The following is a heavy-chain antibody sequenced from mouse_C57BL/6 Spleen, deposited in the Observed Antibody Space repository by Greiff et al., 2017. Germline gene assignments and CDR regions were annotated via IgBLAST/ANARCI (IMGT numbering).Heavy chain of an antibody. J-gene: IGHJ1*02. Sequence: LVESGPELVKPGASVKISCKASGYAFSSSWMNWVKQRPGKGLEWIGRIYPGDGDTNYNGKFKGKATLTADKSSSTAYMQLSSLTSEDSAVYFWARAPGDWYFDVWGTGTTVTVPS. CDR1: GYAFSSSW. CDR3: ARAPGDWYFDV. V-gene: IGHV1-82*01. CDR2: IYPGDGDT. D-gene: IGHD4-1*01.